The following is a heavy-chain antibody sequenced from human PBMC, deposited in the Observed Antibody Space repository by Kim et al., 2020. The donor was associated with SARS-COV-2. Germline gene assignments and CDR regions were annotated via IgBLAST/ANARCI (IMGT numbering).Heavy chain of an antibody. D-gene: IGHD3-16*01. V-gene: IGHV3-48*04. CDR1: GFSFGGHS. CDR2: IMSSGSLI. J-gene: IGHJ5*02. CDR3: ARCLGSYDYKNHRFDP. Sequence: GGSLRLSCAASGFSFGGHSMNWVRQAPGKGLEWIAYIMSSGSLIFYADSVKGRFTISRDNARNSLYLQMSSLRAEDTAVYYCARCLGSYDYKNHRFDPWGQGTPVTVSS.